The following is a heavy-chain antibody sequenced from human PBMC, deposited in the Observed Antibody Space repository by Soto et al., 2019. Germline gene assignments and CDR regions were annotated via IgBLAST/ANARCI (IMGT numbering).Heavy chain of an antibody. Sequence: ASVKVSCKAFGYTFTTYGINWVRQAPGQGLEWMGWVSPYNGDTTYAQKGQGRVTMTTDTSTRTAYLELRSLRSDDTAVYYCAREVGHMDVWGQGTTVTVSS. CDR2: VSPYNGDT. J-gene: IGHJ6*02. V-gene: IGHV1-18*04. CDR3: AREVGHMDV. CDR1: GYTFTTYG.